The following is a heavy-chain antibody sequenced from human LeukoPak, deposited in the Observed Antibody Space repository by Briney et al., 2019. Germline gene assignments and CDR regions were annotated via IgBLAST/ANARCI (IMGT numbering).Heavy chain of an antibody. CDR1: GFTFSSYS. D-gene: IGHD3-3*01. Sequence: GGSLRLSCAASGFTFSSYSMNWVRQAPGKGLDWVSSISSSSSYIYYADSVKGRFTISRDNAKNSLYLQMNSLRAEDTAVYYCASGTIWYGVVAYYFDYWGQGTLVTVSS. V-gene: IGHV3-21*01. J-gene: IGHJ4*02. CDR2: ISSSSSYI. CDR3: ASGTIWYGVVAYYFDY.